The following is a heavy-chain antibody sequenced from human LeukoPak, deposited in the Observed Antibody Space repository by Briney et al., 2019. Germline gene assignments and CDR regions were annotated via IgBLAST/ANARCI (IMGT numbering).Heavy chain of an antibody. V-gene: IGHV1-2*02. Sequence: ASVKVSCKASGYTFTGYYMHWVRQAPGQGLEWMGWINPNSGGTNCAQKFQGRVTMTRDTSISTAYMELSRLRSDDTAVYYCASDIIASDAFDIWGQGTMVTVSS. D-gene: IGHD6-13*01. J-gene: IGHJ3*02. CDR1: GYTFTGYY. CDR2: INPNSGGT. CDR3: ASDIIASDAFDI.